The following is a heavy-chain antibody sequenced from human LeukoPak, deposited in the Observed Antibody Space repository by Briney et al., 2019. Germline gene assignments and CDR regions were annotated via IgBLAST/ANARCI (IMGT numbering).Heavy chain of an antibody. CDR2: IWSDGNNR. J-gene: IGHJ4*02. Sequence: GGSLRLSCAASGFTFSSFGMHWVRQTPGKGLEWVAVIWSDGNNRYYPDSVKGRFTISRDNSKSTLYLQMNSLRAEDTAVYYCARADGSGWLTYWGQGTLVTVSS. V-gene: IGHV3-33*01. CDR1: GFTFSSFG. CDR3: ARADGSGWLTY. D-gene: IGHD6-19*01.